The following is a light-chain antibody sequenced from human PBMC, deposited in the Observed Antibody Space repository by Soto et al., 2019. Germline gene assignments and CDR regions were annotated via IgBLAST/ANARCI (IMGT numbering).Light chain of an antibody. CDR1: SSDVGGYNY. J-gene: IGLJ2*01. V-gene: IGLV2-14*01. CDR2: DVS. CDR3: SSYTSSSTYVV. Sequence: QSALTQPASVSGSPGQSITISCTGTSSDVGGYNYVSWYQQHPGKAPKLMIYDVSNRPSGVSNRFSGSKSGNTASLTISGLQAEYEAEYYRSSYTSSSTYVVLGGGTKLTVL.